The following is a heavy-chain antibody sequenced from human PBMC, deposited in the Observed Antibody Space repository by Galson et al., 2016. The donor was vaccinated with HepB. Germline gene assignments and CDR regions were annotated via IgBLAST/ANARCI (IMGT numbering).Heavy chain of an antibody. Sequence: SLRLSCAASGFTFRNYGMTWVRQAPGKGLEVVAGISRDGDNTDYADSVKGRFTISRDNSKNTLFLQMNSLTADDTSIYYCVQGSNAPAVWGTGTTVTVAS. CDR3: VQGSNAPAV. J-gene: IGHJ6*04. D-gene: IGHD3-10*01. V-gene: IGHV3-23*01. CDR2: ISRDGDNT. CDR1: GFTFRNYG.